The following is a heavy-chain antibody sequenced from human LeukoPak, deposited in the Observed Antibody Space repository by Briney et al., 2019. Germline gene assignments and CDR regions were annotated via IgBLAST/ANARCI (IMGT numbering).Heavy chain of an antibody. V-gene: IGHV4-31*03. Sequence: SETLSLTCTVSGGSISSGGYYWSWIRQHPGKGLEWIGYIYYSGGTYYNPSLKSRVTISVDTSKNQFSLKLSSVTAADTAVYYCARYCTNGVCYNDAFDIWGQGTMVTVSS. CDR2: IYYSGGT. D-gene: IGHD2-8*01. CDR3: ARYCTNGVCYNDAFDI. CDR1: GGSISSGGYY. J-gene: IGHJ3*02.